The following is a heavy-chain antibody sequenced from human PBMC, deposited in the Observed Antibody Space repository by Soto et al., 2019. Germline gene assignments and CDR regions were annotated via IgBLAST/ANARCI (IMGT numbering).Heavy chain of an antibody. CDR1: GLAVTSNY. V-gene: IGHV3-53*02. Sequence: DVQLVETGGGLIQPGGSLSLSRAASGLAVTSNYMSWVRQAPGKGLEWVSIVYSSGTTYYADSVKGRFTFSRDKSKNTIYLQMRNLRAEDTAVYYCARVDTYDYYYSMDVWGQGTTVTVSS. CDR2: VYSSGTT. D-gene: IGHD5-18*01. CDR3: ARVDTYDYYYSMDV. J-gene: IGHJ6*02.